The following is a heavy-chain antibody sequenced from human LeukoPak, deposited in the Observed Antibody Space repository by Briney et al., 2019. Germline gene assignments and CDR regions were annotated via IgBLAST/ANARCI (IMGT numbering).Heavy chain of an antibody. D-gene: IGHD3-22*01. Sequence: PGGSLRPSCAASGFTFSTYAMSWVRQAPGKGLEWVSAISGSGDNNDNTYYADSVKGQFTISRDNSKNTLYLQMNSLRAEDTAVYYCARVPGLLHGPFDYWGQGTLVTVSS. CDR3: ARVPGLLHGPFDY. CDR2: ISGSGDNNDNT. CDR1: GFTFSTYA. V-gene: IGHV3-23*01. J-gene: IGHJ4*02.